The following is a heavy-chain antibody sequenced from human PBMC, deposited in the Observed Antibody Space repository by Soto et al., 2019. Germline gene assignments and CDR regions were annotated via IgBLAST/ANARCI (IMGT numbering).Heavy chain of an antibody. CDR1: GGSINSGGYY. CDR2: IYYSGST. V-gene: IGHV4-31*03. CDR3: ARARGARYFDY. J-gene: IGHJ4*02. D-gene: IGHD2-15*01. Sequence: SETLSLTCTVSGGSINSGGYYWTWIRQHPGKGLEWIGYIYYSGSTYYNPSLKSRVTISVDTSKNQFSLKLSSVTAADTAVYYCARARGARYFDYWGQGTLVTVSS.